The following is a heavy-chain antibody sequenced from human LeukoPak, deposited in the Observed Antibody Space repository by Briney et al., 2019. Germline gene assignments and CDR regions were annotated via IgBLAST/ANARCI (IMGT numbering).Heavy chain of an antibody. J-gene: IGHJ5*02. Sequence: ASVKVSCKASGYTFTSYGISWVRQAPGQGLEWMGWISAYNGNTNYAQKLQGRVTMTTDTSTSTADMELRSLRSDDTAVYYCARVSVGYCTNGVCPNWFDPWGQGTLVTVSS. CDR3: ARVSVGYCTNGVCPNWFDP. CDR1: GYTFTSYG. CDR2: ISAYNGNT. V-gene: IGHV1-18*01. D-gene: IGHD2-8*01.